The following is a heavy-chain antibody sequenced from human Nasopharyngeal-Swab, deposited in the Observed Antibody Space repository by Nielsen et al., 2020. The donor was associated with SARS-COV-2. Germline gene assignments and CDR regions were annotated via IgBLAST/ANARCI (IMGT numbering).Heavy chain of an antibody. V-gene: IGHV3-23*01. J-gene: IGHJ6*03. CDR2: LSGTSEST. Sequence: WIRQPPGKGLEWVSTLSGTSESTYYADSVTGRFAISRDNSNNTLYLQMHGLRAKDTAIYFCAKAWAAAGLSFYYYMDVWGKGTTVTVSS. CDR3: AKAWAAAGLSFYYYMDV. D-gene: IGHD6-13*01.